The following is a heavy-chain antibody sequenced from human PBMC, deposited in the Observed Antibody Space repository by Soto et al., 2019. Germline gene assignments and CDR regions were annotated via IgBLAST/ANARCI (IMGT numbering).Heavy chain of an antibody. CDR3: ARHQEGVYYDYIWGSYRYDPTHFDY. J-gene: IGHJ4*02. CDR1: GGSISSYY. Sequence: SETLSLTCTVSGGSISSYYWSWIRQPPGKGLEWIGYIYYSGSTNYNPSLKSRVTISVDTSKNQFSLKLSSVTAADTAVYYCARHQEGVYYDYIWGSYRYDPTHFDYWGQGTLVTVSS. V-gene: IGHV4-59*08. D-gene: IGHD3-16*02. CDR2: IYYSGST.